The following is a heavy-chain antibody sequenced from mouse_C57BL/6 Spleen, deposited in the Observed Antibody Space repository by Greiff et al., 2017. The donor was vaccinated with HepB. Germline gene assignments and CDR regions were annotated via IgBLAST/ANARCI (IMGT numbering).Heavy chain of an antibody. CDR3: ARLYSNYVAWFAY. Sequence: QVQLQQPGAELVKPGASVKLSCKASGYTFTSYWIHWVKQRPGQGLEWIGMIHPNSGSTNYNEKFKSKATLTVDKSSSTAYMQLSSLTSEDSAVYYCARLYSNYVAWFAYWGQGTLVTVSA. V-gene: IGHV1-64*01. J-gene: IGHJ3*01. CDR1: GYTFTSYW. D-gene: IGHD2-5*01. CDR2: IHPNSGST.